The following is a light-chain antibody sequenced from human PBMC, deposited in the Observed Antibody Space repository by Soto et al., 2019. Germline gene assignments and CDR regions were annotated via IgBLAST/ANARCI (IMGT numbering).Light chain of an antibody. J-gene: IGLJ1*01. V-gene: IGLV2-8*01. CDR3: SSYAGSNANV. Sequence: QSVLTQPPSASGSPGQSVTISCTGTSSDVGGYNYVSWYQQHPGKAPKLMIYEVSKRPSGVPDRFSGSKSGNTASLTVSGLQAEDEADYYCSSYAGSNANVFGTGTKVT. CDR1: SSDVGGYNY. CDR2: EVS.